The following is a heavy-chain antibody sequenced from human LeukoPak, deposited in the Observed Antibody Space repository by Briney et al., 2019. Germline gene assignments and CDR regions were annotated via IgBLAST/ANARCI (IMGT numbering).Heavy chain of an antibody. V-gene: IGHV3-21*01. D-gene: IGHD3-3*01. J-gene: IGHJ5*02. CDR2: ISSSSSYI. CDR3: ARDRYDFWSGYYSLSWFDP. CDR1: GFTFSSYS. Sequence: GGSLRLSCAASGFTFSSYSMNWVRQAPGKGLEWVSSISSSSSYIYYADSVKGRFTISRDNAKNSLYLQMNSLRAEDTAVYCCARDRYDFWSGYYSLSWFDPWGQGTLVTVSS.